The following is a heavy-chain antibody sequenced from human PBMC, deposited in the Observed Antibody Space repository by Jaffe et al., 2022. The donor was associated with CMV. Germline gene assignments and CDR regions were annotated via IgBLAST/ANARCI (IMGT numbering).Heavy chain of an antibody. V-gene: IGHV4-59*01. CDR2: IYYSGST. Sequence: QVQLQESGPGLVKPSETLSLTCTVSGGSISSYYWSWIRQPPGKGLEWIGYIYYSGSTNYNPSLKSRVTISVDTSKNQFSLKLSSVTAADTAVYYCARDRRSSSGWYDGVDYWGQGTLVTVSS. D-gene: IGHD6-19*01. CDR1: GGSISSYY. CDR3: ARDRRSSSGWYDGVDY. J-gene: IGHJ4*02.